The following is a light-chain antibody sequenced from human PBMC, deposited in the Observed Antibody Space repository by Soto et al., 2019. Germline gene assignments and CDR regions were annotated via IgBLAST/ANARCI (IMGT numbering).Light chain of an antibody. Sequence: QSVLTQPASVSGSPGQSITISCTGTSSDVGGYDYVSWYQLHPGKAPKLMVFEVNNRPSGVPDRFSGSKSGNTASLTISGLQAEDEADYYCCSYGGTFYVFGTGTKLTVL. V-gene: IGLV2-14*01. CDR2: EVN. J-gene: IGLJ1*01. CDR1: SSDVGGYDY. CDR3: CSYGGTFYV.